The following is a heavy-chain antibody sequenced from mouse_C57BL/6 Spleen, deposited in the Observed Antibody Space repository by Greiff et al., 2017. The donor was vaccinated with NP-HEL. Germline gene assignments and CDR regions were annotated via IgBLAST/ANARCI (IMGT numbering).Heavy chain of an antibody. V-gene: IGHV5-17*01. CDR2: ISSGSSTI. J-gene: IGHJ4*01. CDR3: ARKNGFEGAMDY. D-gene: IGHD2-2*01. Sequence: VQLKESGGGLVKPGGSLKLSCAASGFTFSDYGMHWVRQAPEKGLEWVAYISSGSSTIYYADTVKGRFTISRDNAKNTLFLQMTSLRSEDTAMYYCARKNGFEGAMDYWGQGTSVTVSS. CDR1: GFTFSDYG.